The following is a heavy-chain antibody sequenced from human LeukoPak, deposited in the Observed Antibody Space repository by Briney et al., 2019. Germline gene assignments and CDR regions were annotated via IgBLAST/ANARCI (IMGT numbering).Heavy chain of an antibody. V-gene: IGHV1-69*01. Sequence: SSVKVSCKASGGTFSSYAISWLRQAPGQGLEWMGGIIPIFGTANYAQKFQGRVTITADESTSTAYMELSSLRSEDTAVYYCARVVSGRYYFDYWGQGTLVTVSS. J-gene: IGHJ4*02. CDR2: IIPIFGTA. D-gene: IGHD3-3*01. CDR3: ARVVSGRYYFDY. CDR1: GGTFSSYA.